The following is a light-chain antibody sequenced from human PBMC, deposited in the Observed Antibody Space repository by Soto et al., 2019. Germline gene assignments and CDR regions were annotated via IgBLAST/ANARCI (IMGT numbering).Light chain of an antibody. J-gene: IGKJ1*01. V-gene: IGKV3-20*01. CDR3: QKYNSYPWT. CDR2: GAS. CDR1: QSVSSSY. Sequence: EILLTQSPGTLSLAPGESATLACRASQSVSSSYLAWYQRKTGQAPRLLIYGASNRATGIPDRFSGSGSGTDLNLAISRLQPDDFATYYCQKYNSYPWTFGQGTKVDIK.